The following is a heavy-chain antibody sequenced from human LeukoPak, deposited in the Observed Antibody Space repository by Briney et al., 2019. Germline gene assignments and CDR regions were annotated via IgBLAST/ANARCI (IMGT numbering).Heavy chain of an antibody. CDR2: IKQDGGEK. J-gene: IGHJ4*02. Sequence: GGSLRLSCAASGFTFSSYWMSWVRQAPGKGLDWVANIKQDGGEKYYVDSVKGRFTISRDNAKNSLYLQMNSLRAEDTAVYYCARTPMIVVVSFDYWGQGTLVTVSS. CDR3: ARTPMIVVVSFDY. D-gene: IGHD3-22*01. CDR1: GFTFSSYW. V-gene: IGHV3-7*01.